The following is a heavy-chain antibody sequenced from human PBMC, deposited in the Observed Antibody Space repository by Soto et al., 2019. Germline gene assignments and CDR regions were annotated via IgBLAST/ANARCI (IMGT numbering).Heavy chain of an antibody. J-gene: IGHJ6*03. CDR1: GFTFSSYS. Sequence: GGSLRLSCAASGFTFSSYSMNWVRQAPGKGLEWVSYISSSSSTIYYADSVKGRFTISRDNAKNSLYLQMNSLRAEDTAVYYCARVGIDILTGYYARRNNYYMDVWGKGTTVTVSS. V-gene: IGHV3-48*01. D-gene: IGHD3-9*01. CDR2: ISSSSSTI. CDR3: ARVGIDILTGYYARRNNYYMDV.